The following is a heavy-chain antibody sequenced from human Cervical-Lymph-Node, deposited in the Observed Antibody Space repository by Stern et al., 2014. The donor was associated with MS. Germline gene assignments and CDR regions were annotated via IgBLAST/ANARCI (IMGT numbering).Heavy chain of an antibody. CDR3: AKEKWVPATAEIDY. D-gene: IGHD2-2*01. CDR2: IGANGVAT. CDR1: GFTFSSCA. J-gene: IGHJ4*02. V-gene: IGHV3-23*04. Sequence: EVQLVESGGGLLQPGGSLRLSCEASGFTFSSCAMTWVRQAPGKGLERVSSIGANGVATYYVDSVKGRFAISRDNSKNTVYLEMSSLRVDDTAVYFCAKEKWVPATAEIDYWGQGTLVTVSS.